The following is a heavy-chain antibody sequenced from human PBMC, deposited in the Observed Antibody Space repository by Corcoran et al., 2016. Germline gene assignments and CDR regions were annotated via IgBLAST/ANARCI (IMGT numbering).Heavy chain of an antibody. CDR2: IYYSGST. D-gene: IGHD2-2*01. CDR1: GGSISSYY. Sequence: QVQLQESGPGLVKPSETLSLTCTVSGGSISSYYWSWIRQPPGKGLEWIGYIYYSGSTNYNPSLKSRVTISVDTTKNQFSLKLSSVTAADTAVYYGGRATPLDIVVVPAAMAYYYGMDVWGQGTTVTVSS. J-gene: IGHJ6*02. V-gene: IGHV4-59*01. CDR3: GRATPLDIVVVPAAMAYYYGMDV.